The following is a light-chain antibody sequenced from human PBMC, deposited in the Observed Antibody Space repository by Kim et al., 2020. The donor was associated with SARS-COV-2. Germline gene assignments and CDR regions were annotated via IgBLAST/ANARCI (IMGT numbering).Light chain of an antibody. CDR3: QQYNNGPYT. J-gene: IGKJ2*01. V-gene: IGKV3-15*01. CDR2: GAS. CDR1: QSVSSS. Sequence: EIVMTQSPATLSVSPGERATLSCRASQSVSSSLAWYQRKAGQAPRLLICGASTRATGLPARFSASGSGTEFTLTISSLQSEDFAVYYCQQYNNGPYTFGQGTKVDIK.